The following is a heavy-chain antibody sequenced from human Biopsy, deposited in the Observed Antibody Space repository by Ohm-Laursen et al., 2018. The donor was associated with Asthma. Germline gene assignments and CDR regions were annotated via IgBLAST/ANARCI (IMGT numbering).Heavy chain of an antibody. CDR3: ARTFYDFLTGQVKDVFGV. J-gene: IGHJ3*01. V-gene: IGHV1-3*04. CDR2: VTTAKGNT. CDR1: GYTFISFL. D-gene: IGHD3-9*01. Sequence: ASVKVSCKVSGYTFISFLINWGRRAPGQGLGWMGWVTTAKGNTKFSQKFQGRVTFLRDTSASTAYMEMRSLRSEDTATYYCARTFYDFLTGQVKDVFGVWGQGTMVTVSS.